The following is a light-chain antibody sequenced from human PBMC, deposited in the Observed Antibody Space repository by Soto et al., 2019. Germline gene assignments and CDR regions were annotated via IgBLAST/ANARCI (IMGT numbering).Light chain of an antibody. V-gene: IGLV2-8*01. CDR3: SSYAGSNTVYV. CDR1: SSDVGGYNF. CDR2: HVT. J-gene: IGLJ1*01. Sequence: QSALTQPPSASGSPGQSVTISCTGTSSDVGGYNFVSWYQQHPGKAPKLIIYHVTKRPSGVPDRFSGSKSGNKASLTVSGLQAEDEADYYCSSYAGSNTVYVFGTGTKLTVL.